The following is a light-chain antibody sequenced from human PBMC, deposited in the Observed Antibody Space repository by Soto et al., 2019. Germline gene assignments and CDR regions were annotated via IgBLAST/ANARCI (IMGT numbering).Light chain of an antibody. CDR1: SSDVGGYNY. V-gene: IGLV2-14*01. J-gene: IGLJ1*01. CDR2: DVS. Sequence: QSALTQPASVSGSPGQSITISCTGTSSDVGGYNYVSWYQQHPGKAPKLMIYDVSFRPSGVASRFSGSKSGNSASLTISGLQAEDEADYCCSSYTSSSTLVFGTGTKVTVL. CDR3: SSYTSSSTLV.